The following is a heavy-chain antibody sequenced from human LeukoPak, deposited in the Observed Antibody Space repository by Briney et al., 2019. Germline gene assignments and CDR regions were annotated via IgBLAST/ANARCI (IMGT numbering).Heavy chain of an antibody. CDR3: ARDRDRMVQGVTALFDY. CDR1: GYTFTTYG. D-gene: IGHD3-10*01. CDR2: ISGSNGNT. J-gene: IGHJ4*02. Sequence: ASVKVSCKTSGYTFTTYGISWVRQAPGQGLEWMGWISGSNGNTKYAQKVQGRVTMTTDTSTTTAYMEVRSLRSDDTAVYYCARDRDRMVQGVTALFDYWGQGTLVTVSS. V-gene: IGHV1-18*04.